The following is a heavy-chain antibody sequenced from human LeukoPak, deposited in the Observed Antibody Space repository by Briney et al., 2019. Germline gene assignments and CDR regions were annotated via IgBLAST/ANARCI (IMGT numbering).Heavy chain of an antibody. CDR2: IRSKANSYAT. V-gene: IGHV3-73*01. CDR1: GFTFSGSA. CDR3: TRHQLGSGWYNY. Sequence: GGSLRLSCAASGFTFSGSAMHWVRQASGKGLEWVGRIRSKANSYATAYAASVKGRFTIFRDDSKNTAYLQMNSLKTEDTAVYYCTRHQLGSGWYNYWGQGTLVTVPS. D-gene: IGHD6-19*01. J-gene: IGHJ4*02.